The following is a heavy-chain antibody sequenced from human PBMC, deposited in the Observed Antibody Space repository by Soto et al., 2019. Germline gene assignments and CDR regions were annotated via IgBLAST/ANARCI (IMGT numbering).Heavy chain of an antibody. CDR1: GFIFSSYT. CDR3: ARAPSGSYPEFDY. CDR2: LTYDGSNQ. V-gene: IGHV3-30-3*01. J-gene: IGHJ4*02. D-gene: IGHD1-26*01. Sequence: QVQLVESGGGVVQPGRSLRLSCAASGFIFSSYTMHWVRQAPGKGLEWVGVLTYDGSNQYYADSVKGRFTISRDNSRNMLSLQINSLRPDDTAVYYCARAPSGSYPEFDYWGQGTLVTVSS.